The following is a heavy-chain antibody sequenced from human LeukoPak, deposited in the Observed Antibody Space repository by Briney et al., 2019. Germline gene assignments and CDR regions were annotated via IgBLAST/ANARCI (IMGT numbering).Heavy chain of an antibody. D-gene: IGHD3-3*01. CDR1: GFTFSHYR. V-gene: IGHV3-21*01. CDR2: ISRTSIDI. J-gene: IGHJ4*02. CDR3: ARDMLNYDFWSGYLN. Sequence: GGSLRLSCAASGFTFSHYRMDWVRQAPGKGLEWVSSISRTSIDIYYADSVKGRFTISRDNAKNSLYLQMNSLRAEDTAVYYCARDMLNYDFWSGYLNWGQGTLVTVSS.